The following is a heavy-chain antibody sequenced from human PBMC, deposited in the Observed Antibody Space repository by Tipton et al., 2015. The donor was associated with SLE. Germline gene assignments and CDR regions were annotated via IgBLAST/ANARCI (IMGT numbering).Heavy chain of an antibody. D-gene: IGHD3-3*01. Sequence: TLSLTCTVSGGSISSGSYYWSWIRQPAGKGLEWIGRIYTSGSTNYNPSLESRVTISVDTSKNQFSLKLSSVTAADTAVYYCARGGGIRFLEWDYYYMDVWGKGTTVTVSS. CDR1: GGSISSGSYY. CDR3: ARGGGIRFLEWDYYYMDV. CDR2: IYTSGST. J-gene: IGHJ6*03. V-gene: IGHV4-61*02.